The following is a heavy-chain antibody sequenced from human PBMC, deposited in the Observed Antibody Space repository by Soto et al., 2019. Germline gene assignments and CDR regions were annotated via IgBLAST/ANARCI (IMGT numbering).Heavy chain of an antibody. D-gene: IGHD3-3*01. Sequence: ASVKVSCKASGYTFTGYYMHWVRQAPGQGLERIGWISAYNGNTNYAQKLQGRVTMTTDTSTSTAYMELRSLRSDDTAVYYCARDVLRFLEWLPPSYYYYGMDVWGQGTTVTVSS. V-gene: IGHV1-18*04. J-gene: IGHJ6*02. CDR1: GYTFTGYY. CDR3: ARDVLRFLEWLPPSYYYYGMDV. CDR2: ISAYNGNT.